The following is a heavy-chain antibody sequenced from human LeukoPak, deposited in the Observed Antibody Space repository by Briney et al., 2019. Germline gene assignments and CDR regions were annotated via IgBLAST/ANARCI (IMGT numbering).Heavy chain of an antibody. D-gene: IGHD5-12*01. CDR1: GGSFSGYY. Sequence: SETLSLTCAVYGGSFSGYYWSWIRQPPGKGLEWIGEINHSGSTNYNPSLKSRVTISVDTSKNQFSLKLSSVTAADTAVYYCARVFRGYSGYDPTLWGQGTLVTVSS. V-gene: IGHV4-34*01. J-gene: IGHJ4*02. CDR3: ARVFRGYSGYDPTL. CDR2: INHSGST.